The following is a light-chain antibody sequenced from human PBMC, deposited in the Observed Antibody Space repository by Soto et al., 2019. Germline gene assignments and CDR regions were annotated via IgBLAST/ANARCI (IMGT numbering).Light chain of an antibody. CDR3: QQYNNWPPLT. CDR2: GAS. J-gene: IGKJ4*01. Sequence: EIVMTQSPATLSVSPGERATLSCRASQSVSSNLAWYQQKPGQAPRLLICGASTRATGIPARFSGSGSGTEFTLTISSLQSEDFAFYYCQQYNNWPPLTFGGGTKVDIK. CDR1: QSVSSN. V-gene: IGKV3-15*01.